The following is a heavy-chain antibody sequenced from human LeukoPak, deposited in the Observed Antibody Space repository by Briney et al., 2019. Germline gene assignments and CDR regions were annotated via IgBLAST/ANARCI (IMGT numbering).Heavy chain of an antibody. D-gene: IGHD1-26*01. CDR3: ARGAILGAFNLMDY. Sequence: PGGSLRLSCAASGFSFSNYAMHWVRQAPGKGLDWVAVILYDESIQNTADSVRGRFIISRDNSKNTVFLQMSSLTTDDTAVYYCARGAILGAFNLMDYWGQGTLVTVSS. CDR2: ILYDESIQ. CDR1: GFSFSNYA. J-gene: IGHJ4*02. V-gene: IGHV3-30*04.